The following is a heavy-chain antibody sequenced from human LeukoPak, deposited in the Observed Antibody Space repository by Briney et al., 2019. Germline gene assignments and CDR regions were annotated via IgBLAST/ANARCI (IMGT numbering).Heavy chain of an antibody. J-gene: IGHJ4*02. V-gene: IGHV3-53*01. CDR1: GFTVSGNY. CDR3: ARDSSGPAY. CDR2: IYSDGYT. D-gene: IGHD6-19*01. Sequence: GGSLRLPCAASGFTVSGNYVSWVRQAPEKGLEWVSVIYSDGYTYYADSVKGRFTISRDNSKNTLYLQMNSLRVEDTAVYYCARDSSGPAYWGQGTLVTVSS.